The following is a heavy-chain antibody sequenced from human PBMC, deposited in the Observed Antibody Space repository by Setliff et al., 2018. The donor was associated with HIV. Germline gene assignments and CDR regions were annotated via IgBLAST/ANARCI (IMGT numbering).Heavy chain of an antibody. V-gene: IGHV5-51*01. CDR1: EYFFRTSW. J-gene: IGHJ6*03. D-gene: IGHD2-21*01. CDR3: TRHPLQPEVSGYFYLMDV. CDR2: IFPLDSET. Sequence: GASLKISCKGPEYFFRTSWIGWVRQLPGKGLEWVAVIFPLDSETRYNPSLEGHVTISVDKSINTAYLQWSSLKASDTAVYYCTRHPLQPEVSGYFYLMDVWGTGTTVTV.